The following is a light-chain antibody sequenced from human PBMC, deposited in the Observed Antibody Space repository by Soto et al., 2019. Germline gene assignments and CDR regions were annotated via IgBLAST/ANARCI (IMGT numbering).Light chain of an antibody. CDR2: DVN. V-gene: IGLV2-14*03. Sequence: QSALTQPASVSGSPGQSITISCTGTSSDVGGYNYVSWYQKHPGKAPKLMIYDVNHRPSGVSNRFSGSKSGNTASLTISGLQAEDEADYYCSSYSGSSTLVVFGGGTKLTVL. CDR3: SSYSGSSTLVV. CDR1: SSDVGGYNY. J-gene: IGLJ2*01.